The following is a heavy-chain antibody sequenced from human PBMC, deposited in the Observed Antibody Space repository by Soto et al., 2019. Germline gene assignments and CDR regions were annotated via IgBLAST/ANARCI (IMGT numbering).Heavy chain of an antibody. V-gene: IGHV1-69*13. D-gene: IGHD3-3*01. J-gene: IGHJ6*02. Sequence: SVKVSCKASGGTFSSYAISWVRQAPGQGLEWMGGIIPIFGTANYAQKFQGRVTITADESTSTAYMGLSSLRSEDTAVYYCARARGFGSTRHVNYYYYGMDVWGQGTTVTVSS. CDR3: ARARGFGSTRHVNYYYYGMDV. CDR1: GGTFSSYA. CDR2: IIPIFGTA.